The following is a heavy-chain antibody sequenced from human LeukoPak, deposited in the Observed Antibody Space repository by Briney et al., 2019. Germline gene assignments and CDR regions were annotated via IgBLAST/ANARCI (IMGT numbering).Heavy chain of an antibody. CDR3: ARAGYGDYRTDY. Sequence: GGSLRLSCVASGFTFSSYAMHWVRQAPGKGLEWVAVISYDGSNKYYADSVKGRFTISRDNSKNTLYLQMNSLRAEDTAVYYCARAGYGDYRTDYWGQGTLVTVSS. D-gene: IGHD4-17*01. CDR1: GFTFSSYA. J-gene: IGHJ4*02. V-gene: IGHV3-30*04. CDR2: ISYDGSNK.